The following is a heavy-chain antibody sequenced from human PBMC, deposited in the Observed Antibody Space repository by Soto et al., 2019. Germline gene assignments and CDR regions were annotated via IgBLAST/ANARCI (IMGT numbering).Heavy chain of an antibody. CDR2: IKAYSGNT. D-gene: IGHD4-17*01. J-gene: IGHJ4*02. Sequence: QLQLVQSGAEAKKPGASVKVSCKASGYTFPTSTISWVRQAPGQGLEWMGWIKAYSGNTNYAQNLQGRVTMTTDTSTNTAYMELSSLTTDDTAIYYCAIADYGDDDYWGQGTVVTVSS. CDR1: GYTFPTST. CDR3: AIADYGDDDY. V-gene: IGHV1-18*01.